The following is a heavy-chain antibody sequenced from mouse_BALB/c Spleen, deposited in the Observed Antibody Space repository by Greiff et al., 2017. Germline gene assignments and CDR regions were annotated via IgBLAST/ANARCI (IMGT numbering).Heavy chain of an antibody. CDR3: ARSGGAY. J-gene: IGHJ3*01. Sequence: VKLMESGAELMKPGASVKISCKATGYTFSSYWIEWVKQRPGPGLEWIGEILPGSGSTNYNEKFKGKATFTADTSSNTAYMQLSSLTSEDSAVYYCARSGGAYWGQGTLVTVSA. CDR2: ILPGSGST. CDR1: GYTFSSYW. D-gene: IGHD3-1*01. V-gene: IGHV1-9*01.